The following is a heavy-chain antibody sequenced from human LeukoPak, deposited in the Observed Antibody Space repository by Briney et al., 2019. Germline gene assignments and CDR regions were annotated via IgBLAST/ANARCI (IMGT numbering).Heavy chain of an antibody. D-gene: IGHD6-19*01. Sequence: GGSLRLSCAASGFTFSDYYMSWIRQAPGKGLEWVSYISSSGSTIYCADSVKGRFTISRDNAKNSLYLQMNSLRAEDTAVYYCARSNSGSGWYQLNWFDPWGQGTLVTVSS. CDR2: ISSSGSTI. CDR1: GFTFSDYY. CDR3: ARSNSGSGWYQLNWFDP. V-gene: IGHV3-11*01. J-gene: IGHJ5*02.